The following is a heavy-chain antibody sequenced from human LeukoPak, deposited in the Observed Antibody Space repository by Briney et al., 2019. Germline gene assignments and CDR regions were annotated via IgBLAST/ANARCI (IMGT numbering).Heavy chain of an antibody. CDR1: GFTFSSYS. D-gene: IGHD3-22*01. Sequence: QSGGSLRLSCAASGFTFSSYSMTWVRQAPGKGLEWVSAISGSGGSTYYADSVKGRFTISRDNSKNTLYLQMNSLRAEDTAVYYCAKGLSPSVVISAFDIWGQGTMVTVSS. CDR3: AKGLSPSVVISAFDI. V-gene: IGHV3-23*01. J-gene: IGHJ3*02. CDR2: ISGSGGST.